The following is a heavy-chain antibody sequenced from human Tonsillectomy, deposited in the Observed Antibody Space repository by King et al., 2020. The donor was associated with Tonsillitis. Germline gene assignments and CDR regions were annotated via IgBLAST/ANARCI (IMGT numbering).Heavy chain of an antibody. V-gene: IGHV3-30*18. CDR3: AKDRVYCSGGSCYTFDY. J-gene: IGHJ4*02. Sequence: VQLVESGGGVVQPGRSLRLSCAASGFTFSSYGMHWVRQAPGKGLEWVAVISYDGSNKYYADSVKGRFTISRDNFKNTLYLQMNSLRAEDTAVYYCAKDRVYCSGGSCYTFDYWGQGTLVTVSS. CDR1: GFTFSSYG. D-gene: IGHD2-15*01. CDR2: ISYDGSNK.